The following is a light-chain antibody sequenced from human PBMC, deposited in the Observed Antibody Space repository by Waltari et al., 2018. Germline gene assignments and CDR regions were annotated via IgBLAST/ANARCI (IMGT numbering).Light chain of an antibody. CDR2: DVS. J-gene: IGLJ2*01. CDR1: SSDIGGYTY. CDR3: SSYASGNTL. V-gene: IGLV2-14*03. Sequence: QSPLTQPASVSGSPGQSITISCTGTSSDIGGYTYVSWYQKHPGKAPRLRIYDVSDRASGVSNPFSGSMSGNTASLTIAGLQAEDEADYYCSSYASGNTLFGGRTKLTVL.